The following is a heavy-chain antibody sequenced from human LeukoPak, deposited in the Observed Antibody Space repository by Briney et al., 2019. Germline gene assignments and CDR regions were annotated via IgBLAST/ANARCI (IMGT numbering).Heavy chain of an antibody. V-gene: IGHV3-11*04. D-gene: IGHD3-10*02. J-gene: IGHJ6*04. CDR3: AELGITMIGGV. CDR1: GFTFSDYY. CDR2: ISSSGSTI. Sequence: GGSLRLSCATSGFTFSDYYMTWMRQAPGKGLEWVSYISSSGSTIYYADSVKGRFTISRDNAKNSLYLQMNSLRAEDTAVYYCAELGITMIGGVWGKGTTVTISS.